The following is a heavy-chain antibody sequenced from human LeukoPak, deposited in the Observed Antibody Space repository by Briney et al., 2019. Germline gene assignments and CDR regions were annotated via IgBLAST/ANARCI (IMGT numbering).Heavy chain of an antibody. CDR1: GGTFSSYA. J-gene: IGHJ6*02. Sequence: GASVKVSCKASGGTFSSYAISWVRQAPGQGLEWMGGIIPIFGTANYAQKFQGRVTITADESTSTAYMELGSLRSEDTAVYYCARDLADPYYYDSSGYYKDSGMDVWGQGTTVTVSS. CDR2: IIPIFGTA. D-gene: IGHD3-22*01. CDR3: ARDLADPYYYDSSGYYKDSGMDV. V-gene: IGHV1-69*13.